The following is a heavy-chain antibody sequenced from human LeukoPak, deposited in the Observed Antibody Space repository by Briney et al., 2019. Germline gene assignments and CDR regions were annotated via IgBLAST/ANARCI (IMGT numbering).Heavy chain of an antibody. CDR1: GGSIRSSDDY. D-gene: IGHD5-18*01. CDR2: IYYTGSS. CDR3: ARADTAMIPDFDY. V-gene: IGHV4-39*07. Sequence: SETLSLTCSVSGGSIRSSDDYWGFVRQTPGKGLEWMGSIYYTGSSHYNPSLKSRTTTSVDTTKTQFSLKLSSVTAADTAVYYCARADTAMIPDFDYWGQGTLVTVSS. J-gene: IGHJ4*02.